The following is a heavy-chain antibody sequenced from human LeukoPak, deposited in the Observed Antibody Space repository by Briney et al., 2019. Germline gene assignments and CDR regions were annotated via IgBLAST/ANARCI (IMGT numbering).Heavy chain of an antibody. D-gene: IGHD3-22*01. V-gene: IGHV3-48*03. CDR2: ISSSGSTI. Sequence: GGSLRLSCAASGFTFSSYEMNWVRQAPGKGLEWVSYISSSGSTIYYADSVKGRFTISRDNSKNSLYLQMNSLRTEDTALCYCAKGPSYSSGYYYNWFDPWGQGTLVTVSS. CDR1: GFTFSSYE. J-gene: IGHJ5*02. CDR3: AKGPSYSSGYYYNWFDP.